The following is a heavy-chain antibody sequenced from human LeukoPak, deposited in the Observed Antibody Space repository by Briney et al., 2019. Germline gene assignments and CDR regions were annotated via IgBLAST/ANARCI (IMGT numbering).Heavy chain of an antibody. CDR3: AIFQGTPRKNWFDP. D-gene: IGHD1-14*01. J-gene: IGHJ5*02. Sequence: ASVKVSCKASGYTFTSYYMHWVRQAPGQGLEWMGIINPSGGSTSYAQKFRGRVTMTGDMSTSTVYMELSSLRSEDTAVYYCAIFQGTPRKNWFDPWGQGTLVTVSS. CDR2: INPSGGST. CDR1: GYTFTSYY. V-gene: IGHV1-46*01.